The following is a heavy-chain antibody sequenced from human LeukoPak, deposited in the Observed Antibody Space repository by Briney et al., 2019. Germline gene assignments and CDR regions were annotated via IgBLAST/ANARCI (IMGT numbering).Heavy chain of an antibody. CDR1: GYSISSGYY. CDR3: ARDLWFGHWFDP. D-gene: IGHD3-10*01. J-gene: IGHJ5*02. V-gene: IGHV4-38-2*02. Sequence: SETLSLTCTVSGYSISSGYYWGWIRQPPGKGLEWIGSIYHSGSTYYNPSLKSRVTISVDTSKNQFSLKLSSVTAADTAVYYCARDLWFGHWFDPWGQGTLVIVSS. CDR2: IYHSGST.